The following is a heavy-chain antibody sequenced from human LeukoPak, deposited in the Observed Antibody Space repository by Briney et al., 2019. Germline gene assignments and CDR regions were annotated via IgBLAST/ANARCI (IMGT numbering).Heavy chain of an antibody. D-gene: IGHD5-24*01. CDR3: AINARDGCNQFAFVI. CDR1: GGTFSSYS. Sequence: SLTLSFKASGGTFSSYSISWVRQAPGHGLEWMGGIIPIFGTANYAQKFQGRVTITADECTSTAYMELSSLRTGDTAVYYCAINARDGCNQFAFVIWGQGRILTVSS. V-gene: IGHV1-69*13. J-gene: IGHJ3*02. CDR2: IIPIFGTA.